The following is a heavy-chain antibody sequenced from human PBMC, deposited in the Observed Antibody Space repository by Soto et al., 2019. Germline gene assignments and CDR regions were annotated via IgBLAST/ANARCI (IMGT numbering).Heavy chain of an antibody. Sequence: SETQSLTCTVSGGSISSSSYYWGWIRQPPGKGLEWIGSIYYSGSTYYNPSLKSRVTISVDTSKNQFSLKLSSVTAADTAVYYCARRSGVGSSSWYAFDPWGQGTLVTVSS. CDR2: IYYSGST. D-gene: IGHD6-13*01. V-gene: IGHV4-39*01. CDR1: GGSISSSSYY. CDR3: ARRSGVGSSSWYAFDP. J-gene: IGHJ5*02.